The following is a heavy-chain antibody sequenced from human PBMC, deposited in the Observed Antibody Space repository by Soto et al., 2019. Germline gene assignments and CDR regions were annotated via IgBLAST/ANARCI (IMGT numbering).Heavy chain of an antibody. Sequence: QVQLVESGGGVVQPGRSLRLSCAASGFTFSSYAMHWVRQAPGKGLEWVAVISYDGSNKYYADSVKGRFTISRDNSKNTLYLQMNSLRAEDTAVYYCARDQGMRDGYNPRYGMDVWGQGTTVTVSS. CDR1: GFTFSSYA. V-gene: IGHV3-30-3*01. CDR3: ARDQGMRDGYNPRYGMDV. J-gene: IGHJ6*02. CDR2: ISYDGSNK. D-gene: IGHD5-12*01.